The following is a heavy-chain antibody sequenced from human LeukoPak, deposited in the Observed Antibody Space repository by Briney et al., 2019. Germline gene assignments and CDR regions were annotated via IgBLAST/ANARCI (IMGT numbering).Heavy chain of an antibody. D-gene: IGHD6-6*01. CDR2: IYPDESNT. J-gene: IGHJ4*02. Sequence: GESLKISCEGSGYSFSNYWIGWVRQMPGKGLEWMGNIYPDESNTRYSPSFQGQVTISADKSISTAYLQWSSLKASDTAMYYCARHGWDSSPPHPPTQHYDYWGQGTLVTVSS. V-gene: IGHV5-51*01. CDR1: GYSFSNYW. CDR3: ARHGWDSSPPHPPTQHYDY.